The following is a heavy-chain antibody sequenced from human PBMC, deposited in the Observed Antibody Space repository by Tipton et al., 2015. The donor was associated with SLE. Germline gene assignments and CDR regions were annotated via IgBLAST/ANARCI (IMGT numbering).Heavy chain of an antibody. V-gene: IGHV4-34*01. CDR2: INHSGST. CDR3: ARGGLGSDLRGSIYLGL. CDR1: GGSFSGYY. D-gene: IGHD7-27*01. Sequence: TLSLTCAVYGGSFSGYYWSWIRQPPGKGLEWIGEINHSGSTNYNPSLKSRVTISVDTSKNQFSLNLSSVTAADTAVYYCARGGLGSDLRGSIYLGLWGQGALVTVSS. J-gene: IGHJ1*01.